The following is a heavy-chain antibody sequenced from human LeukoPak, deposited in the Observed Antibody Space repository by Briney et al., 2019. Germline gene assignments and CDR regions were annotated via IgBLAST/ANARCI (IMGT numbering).Heavy chain of an antibody. D-gene: IGHD2-15*01. J-gene: IGHJ6*02. CDR3: ARGDCSGGSCYSMDV. Sequence: GGSLRLSCAASGFTFSTYDMHWVRHATGKGLEWVSGINSAGDTYYPGSVKGRFTISREDAKNSFYLQMNSLRAGDTAVYYCARGDCSGGSCYSMDVWGQGTTVTVSS. CDR2: INSAGDT. V-gene: IGHV3-13*04. CDR1: GFTFSTYD.